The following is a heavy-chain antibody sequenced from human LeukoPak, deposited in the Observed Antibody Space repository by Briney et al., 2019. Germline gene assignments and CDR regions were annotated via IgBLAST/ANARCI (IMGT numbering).Heavy chain of an antibody. CDR3: ARYRRGGSYYYYYMDV. Sequence: GGSLRLSCAASGFTFSSYSMNWVRQAPGKGLEWVSSISSSSSYIYYADSVKGRFTISRDNAKNSLYLQMNSLRAEDTAVYYCARYRRGGSYYYYYMDVWGKGTTVTVSS. CDR1: GFTFSSYS. CDR2: ISSSSSYI. J-gene: IGHJ6*03. D-gene: IGHD2-15*01. V-gene: IGHV3-21*01.